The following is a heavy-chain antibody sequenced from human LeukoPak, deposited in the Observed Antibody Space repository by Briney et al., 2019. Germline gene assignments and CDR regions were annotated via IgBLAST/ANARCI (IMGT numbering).Heavy chain of an antibody. Sequence: SETLSLTCTVSGGSISSGSYYWSWIRQPAGKGLEWIGRIYTSGSTNYNPSLKSRVTISAGTSKNQFSLKLYSVTAADTAVYYCATRKLGNDYWGQGTLVTVSS. CDR1: GGSISSGSYY. D-gene: IGHD7-27*01. CDR2: IYTSGST. V-gene: IGHV4-61*02. CDR3: ATRKLGNDY. J-gene: IGHJ4*02.